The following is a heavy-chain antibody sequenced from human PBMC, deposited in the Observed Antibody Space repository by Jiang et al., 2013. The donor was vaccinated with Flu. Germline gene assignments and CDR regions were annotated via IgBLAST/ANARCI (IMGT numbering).Heavy chain of an antibody. CDR3: ARDRGEESYYGTLYYGMDV. CDR2: ISSSSSYT. D-gene: IGHD1-26*01. J-gene: IGHJ6*04. V-gene: IGHV3-11*05. Sequence: QLLESGGGLVKPGGSLRLSCAASGFTFSDYYMSWIRQAPGKGLEWVSYISSSSSYTNYADSVKGRFTISRDNAKNSLYLQMNSLRAEDTAVYYCARDRGEESYYGTLYYGMDVWGKGTTVTVSS. CDR1: GFTFSDYY.